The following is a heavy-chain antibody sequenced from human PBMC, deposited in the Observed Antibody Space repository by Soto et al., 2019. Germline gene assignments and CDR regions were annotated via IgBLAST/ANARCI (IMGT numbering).Heavy chain of an antibody. J-gene: IGHJ5*02. Sequence: GGSLRLSCAASGFTFNNYAMSWVRQAPGKGLDWVSGISGSGVSTYYADSVKGRFTISRDNAKNSLYLQMNSLRAEDTAVYYCAKDLTVEDTAMVTWGQGTLVTVSS. V-gene: IGHV3-23*01. CDR2: ISGSGVST. CDR3: AKDLTVEDTAMVT. D-gene: IGHD5-18*01. CDR1: GFTFNNYA.